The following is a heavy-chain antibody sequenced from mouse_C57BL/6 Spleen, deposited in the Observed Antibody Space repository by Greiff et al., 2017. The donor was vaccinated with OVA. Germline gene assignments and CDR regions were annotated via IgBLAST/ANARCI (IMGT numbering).Heavy chain of an antibody. J-gene: IGHJ4*01. Sequence: ESGAELVKPGASVKISCKASGYAFSSYWMNWVKQRPGKGLEWIGQIYPGDGDTNYNGKFKGKATLTADKSSSTAYMQLSSLTSEDSAVYFCARPTGSSPYYAMDYWGQGTSVTVSS. V-gene: IGHV1-80*01. CDR2: IYPGDGDT. D-gene: IGHD1-1*01. CDR1: GYAFSSYW. CDR3: ARPTGSSPYYAMDY.